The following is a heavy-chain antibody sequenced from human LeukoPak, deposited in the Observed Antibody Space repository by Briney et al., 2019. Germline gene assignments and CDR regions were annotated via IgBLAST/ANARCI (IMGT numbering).Heavy chain of an antibody. CDR3: ARLVGDRTIYDY. CDR1: GLTFSSYA. J-gene: IGHJ4*02. CDR2: ISGSGGST. D-gene: IGHD1-26*01. Sequence: PGGSLRLSCAASGLTFSSYAMSWVRQAPGKGLEWVSAISGSGGSTYYADSVKGRFTISRDNSKNTLYLQMNSLRVEDTAVYYCARLVGDRTIYDYWGQGTLVTVSS. V-gene: IGHV3-23*01.